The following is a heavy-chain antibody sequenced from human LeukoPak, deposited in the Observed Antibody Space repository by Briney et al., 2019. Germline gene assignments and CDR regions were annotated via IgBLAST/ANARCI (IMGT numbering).Heavy chain of an antibody. V-gene: IGHV3-30*18. J-gene: IGHJ6*02. D-gene: IGHD3-16*02. CDR2: ILYDGSNK. CDR3: AKEEKELSRVYYYGMDV. CDR1: GFTFSSYG. Sequence: GGSLRLSCAASGFTFSSYGMHWVRQAPGKGREWVAVILYDGSNKYYADYVKGRFTISRNNSQNKLYLHMNSLRAEDTAVYYCAKEEKELSRVYYYGMDVWGQGTTVTVSS.